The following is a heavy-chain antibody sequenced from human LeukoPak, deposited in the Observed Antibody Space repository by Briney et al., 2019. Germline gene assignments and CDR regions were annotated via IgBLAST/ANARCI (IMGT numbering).Heavy chain of an antibody. J-gene: IGHJ4*02. V-gene: IGHV3-7*01. CDR3: ARDYYDFWSGYYTLDY. D-gene: IGHD3-3*01. Sequence: SGGSLRLSCAASGFIFSSYWMTWVRQAPGKGLEWVANIKQAGSESSYVDSVKGRFTISRDNAKNSLYLQMNSLRAEDTAVYYCARDYYDFWSGYYTLDYWGQGTLVTVSS. CDR2: IKQAGSES. CDR1: GFIFSSYW.